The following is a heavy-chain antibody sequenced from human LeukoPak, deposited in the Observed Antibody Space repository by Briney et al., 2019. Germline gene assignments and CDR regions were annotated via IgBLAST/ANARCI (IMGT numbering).Heavy chain of an antibody. CDR2: IYHSGST. CDR3: ARDPSSWAHDYGDTTWFDP. D-gene: IGHD4-17*01. J-gene: IGHJ5*02. V-gene: IGHV4-4*02. CDR1: GGSISSSNW. Sequence: PSETLSLTCAVSGGSISSSNWWSWVRQPPGKGLEWIGEIYHSGSTNYNPSLKSRVTISVDKSKNQFSLKLSSVTAADTAVYYCARDPSSWAHDYGDTTWFDPWGQGTLVTVSS.